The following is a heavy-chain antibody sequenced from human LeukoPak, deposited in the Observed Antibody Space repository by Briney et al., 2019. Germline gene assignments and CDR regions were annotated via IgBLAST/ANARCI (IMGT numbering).Heavy chain of an antibody. J-gene: IGHJ4*02. CDR3: ARRSEFDNTHYHYFDY. V-gene: IGHV4-39*01. Sequence: SETLSLTCTVSGGSIDSRSYYWDWIRQAPGKGLEWIGTIYHSGSTEYNPSLNSRVAIFVDTSKNQFSLILHSVAAADTAVYYCARRSEFDNTHYHYFDYWGQGALVTVSS. D-gene: IGHD2-15*01. CDR1: GGSIDSRSYY. CDR2: IYHSGST.